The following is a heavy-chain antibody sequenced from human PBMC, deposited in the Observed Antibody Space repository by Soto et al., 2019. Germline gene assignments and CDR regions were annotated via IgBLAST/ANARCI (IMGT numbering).Heavy chain of an antibody. CDR1: GFSFSSYY. CDR2: IYNSGGT. V-gene: IGHV4-59*08. J-gene: IGHJ3*02. D-gene: IGHD4-17*01. CDR3: ARQSRARDYGDYDSGHAFDI. Sequence: PAGTLSLTCPASGFSFSSYYRSWVRQPPGKGLEWIGSIYNSGGTYYTPSLKSRVTISVDTSKNQFSLKLSSVTAADTAVYYCARQSRARDYGDYDSGHAFDIWGQGTMVTVSS.